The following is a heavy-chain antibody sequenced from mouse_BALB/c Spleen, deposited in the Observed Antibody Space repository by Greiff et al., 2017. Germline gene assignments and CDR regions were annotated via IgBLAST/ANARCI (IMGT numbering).Heavy chain of an antibody. V-gene: IGHV1-87*01. J-gene: IGHJ2*01. CDR2: IYPGDGDT. Sequence: VQLQQSGAELARPGASVKLSCKASGYTFTSYWMQWVKQRPGQGLEWIGAIYPGDGDTRYTQKFKGKATLTADKSSSTAYMQLSSLASEDSAVYYCARGGDYDHFDYWGQGTTLTVSS. CDR1: GYTFTSYW. CDR3: ARGGDYDHFDY. D-gene: IGHD2-4*01.